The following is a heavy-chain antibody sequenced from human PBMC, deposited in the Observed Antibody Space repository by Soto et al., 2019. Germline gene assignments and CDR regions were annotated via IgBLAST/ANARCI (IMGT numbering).Heavy chain of an antibody. CDR2: ISSSSSTI. CDR3: WARDGTINGDYYYYGMDV. Sequence: EVQLVESGGGLVQPGGSLRLSCAASGFTFSSYSMNWVRQAPGKGLEWVSYISSSSSTIYYADSVKGRFTISRDNAKNSLYLQMNSLRDEDTAVYYCWARDGTINGDYYYYGMDVWGQGTTVTVSS. J-gene: IGHJ6*02. V-gene: IGHV3-48*02. CDR1: GFTFSSYS. D-gene: IGHD3-10*01.